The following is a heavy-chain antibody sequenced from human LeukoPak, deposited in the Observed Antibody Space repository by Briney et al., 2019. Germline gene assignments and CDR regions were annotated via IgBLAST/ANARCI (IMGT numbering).Heavy chain of an antibody. D-gene: IGHD5-24*01. Sequence: GRSLSLSCAVSGFTVSSNYMTWVRQAPGKGLEWVSLIYSGDSTYYADSVKGRFTMSRDNSKNTLYLQMNSLRVEDTAVYYCARDGRWLQLAPDAFDIWGQGTMVTVSS. J-gene: IGHJ3*02. CDR3: ARDGRWLQLAPDAFDI. CDR1: GFTVSSNY. CDR2: IYSGDST. V-gene: IGHV3-66*01.